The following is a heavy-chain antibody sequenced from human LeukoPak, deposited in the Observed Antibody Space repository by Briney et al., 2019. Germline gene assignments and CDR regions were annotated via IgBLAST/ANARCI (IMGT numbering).Heavy chain of an antibody. D-gene: IGHD3-10*01. J-gene: IGHJ5*02. CDR3: AKAPRGFLWFVET. Sequence: PGGSLRLSCAASGFTFSTYAMSWVRQAPGRGLEWVSTVNGGGAGSTYYADSVKGRFTISRDNSENTLYLQMNSLRAEDTAVYYCAKAPRGFLWFVETWGQEALVTVSS. CDR2: VNGGGAGST. V-gene: IGHV3-23*01. CDR1: GFTFSTYA.